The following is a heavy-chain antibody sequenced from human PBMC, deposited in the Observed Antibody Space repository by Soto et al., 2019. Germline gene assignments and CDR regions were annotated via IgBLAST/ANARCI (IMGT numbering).Heavy chain of an antibody. CDR2: ISYTGRTI. Sequence: GGSLRLSCVGSEFTFSNYEMNWVRQAPGKGLEWVSYISYTGRTIYYADSVRGRFTISRDNSKNSLYLQMNSLRAEDTAVYYCAKALRYFDWLVRPWNAMDVWGQGTTVTVSS. J-gene: IGHJ6*02. V-gene: IGHV3-48*03. D-gene: IGHD3-9*01. CDR1: EFTFSNYE. CDR3: AKALRYFDWLVRPWNAMDV.